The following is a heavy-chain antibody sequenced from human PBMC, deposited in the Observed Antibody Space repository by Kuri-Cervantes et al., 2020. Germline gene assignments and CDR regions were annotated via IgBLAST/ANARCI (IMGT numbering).Heavy chain of an antibody. CDR3: ARARSGYCSSTSCLTYNWFDP. CDR2: INPNSGGT. Sequence: ASVKVSCKASGYTFTGYYMHWVRQAPGQGLEWMGWINPNSGGTNYAQKFQGWVTMTRDTSISTAYMELSRLRSDDTAVYYCARARSGYCSSTSCLTYNWFDPWGQGTLVTVSS. CDR1: GYTFTGYY. V-gene: IGHV1-2*04. J-gene: IGHJ5*02. D-gene: IGHD2-2*01.